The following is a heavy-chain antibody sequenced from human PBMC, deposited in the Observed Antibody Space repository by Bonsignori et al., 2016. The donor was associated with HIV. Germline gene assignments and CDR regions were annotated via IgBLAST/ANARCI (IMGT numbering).Heavy chain of an antibody. CDR3: AREDYWVGGTAERTIGAFDI. D-gene: IGHD1-1*01. Sequence: GGSLRLSCGSLWIHLRELCCELGPPGSGQGDWEWVAVISYDGSQRYYADSVRGRFTISRDNSKNTVDLQMNSLRGEDTALYYCAREDYWVGGTAERTIGAFDIWGQGTMVTVSS. CDR1: IHLRELC. V-gene: IGHV3-30-3*01. CDR2: ISYDGSQR. J-gene: IGHJ3*02.